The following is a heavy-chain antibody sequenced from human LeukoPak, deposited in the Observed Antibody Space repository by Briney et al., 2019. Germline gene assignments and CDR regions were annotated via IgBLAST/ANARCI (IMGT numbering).Heavy chain of an antibody. CDR2: SNHSGST. J-gene: IGHJ6*03. CDR1: GGSFSGYY. CDR3: ARGRSGRKRKQLVLYYYYMDA. V-gene: IGHV4-34*01. Sequence: PSETLSLTCAVYGGSFSGYYWSWIRQPPGKGMEWIGESNHSGSTNSNPALKSRVTISVDTSKNQFSLKLSSVTAADTAVYYCARGRSGRKRKQLVLYYYYMDAWGKGTTVTVSS. D-gene: IGHD6-6*01.